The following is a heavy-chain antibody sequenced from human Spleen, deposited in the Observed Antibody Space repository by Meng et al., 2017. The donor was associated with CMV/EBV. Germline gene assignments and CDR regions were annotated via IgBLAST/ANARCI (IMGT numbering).Heavy chain of an antibody. CDR1: GGSISSSY. D-gene: IGHD2-2*01. J-gene: IGHJ5*02. Sequence: SETLSLTCTVSGGSISSSYWSWIRQPPGKGLELIGYIYYSGSTNYNPSLKSRVTISVDTSKNQFSLKLSSVTAADTAVYYCARDRVPAAILGNWFDPWGQGTLVTVSS. V-gene: IGHV4-59*12. CDR2: IYYSGST. CDR3: ARDRVPAAILGNWFDP.